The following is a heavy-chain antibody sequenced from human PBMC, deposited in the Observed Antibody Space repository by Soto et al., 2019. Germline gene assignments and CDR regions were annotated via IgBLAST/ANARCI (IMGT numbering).Heavy chain of an antibody. Sequence: QVTLKESGPALVKPTETLTLTCTVSGFSLTTGKMGVSWIRQPPGKALEWLAHIFPDNERSYSTSLQGRLTISKDTSGSQVVLSMTNVDPVDTATYYCARMNVDSYQFYYAMDVWGQGTTVTVSS. CDR1: GFSLTTGKMG. J-gene: IGHJ6*02. CDR3: ARMNVDSYQFYYAMDV. D-gene: IGHD4-17*01. V-gene: IGHV2-26*01. CDR2: IFPDNER.